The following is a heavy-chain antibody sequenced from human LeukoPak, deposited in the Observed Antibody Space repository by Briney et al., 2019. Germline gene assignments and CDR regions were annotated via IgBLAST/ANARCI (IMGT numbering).Heavy chain of an antibody. D-gene: IGHD5-18*01. CDR2: IIPIFGTA. CDR1: GGTFSSYA. V-gene: IGHV1-69*13. Sequence: SVKVSCKASGGTFSSYAISWVRQAPGQGLEWVGGIIPIFGTANYAQKFQGRVTITADESTSTAYMELRSLRSDDTAVYYCARVKKGYSYGTAFDYWGQGTLVTVSS. CDR3: ARVKKGYSYGTAFDY. J-gene: IGHJ4*02.